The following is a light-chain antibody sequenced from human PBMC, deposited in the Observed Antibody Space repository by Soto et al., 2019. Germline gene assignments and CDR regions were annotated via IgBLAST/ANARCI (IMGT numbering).Light chain of an antibody. CDR3: QQHSTWPT. J-gene: IGKJ1*01. V-gene: IGKV3-11*01. CDR2: DAS. CDR1: QSVSSY. Sequence: EILLTQSPATLALSPGERATLSCRASQSVSSYFAWYQQKPGQAPRLLIYDASNWATGIPDRFSGSGSGTDFTLTISSLEPEDFAVYYCQQHSTWPTFGQGAKVDIK.